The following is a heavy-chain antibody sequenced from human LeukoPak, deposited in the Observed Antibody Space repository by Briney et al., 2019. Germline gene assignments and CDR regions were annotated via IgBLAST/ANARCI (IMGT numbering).Heavy chain of an antibody. V-gene: IGHV4-4*07. J-gene: IGHJ2*01. Sequence: SETLSLTCTVSGGSISSYSWSWIRQPAGKGLEWIGRIYTSGSTNYNPSLKSRVTIPVDKSKNQFSLKLSSVTAADTAVYYCARKGATMIPWYFDLWGHGTLVTVSS. CDR2: IYTSGST. CDR1: GGSISSYS. D-gene: IGHD3-22*01. CDR3: ARKGATMIPWYFDL.